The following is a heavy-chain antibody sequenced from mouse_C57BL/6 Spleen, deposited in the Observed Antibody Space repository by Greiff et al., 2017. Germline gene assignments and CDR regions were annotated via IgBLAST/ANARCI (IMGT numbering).Heavy chain of an antibody. D-gene: IGHD1-1*02. CDR1: GFTFSSYA. J-gene: IGHJ2*01. V-gene: IGHV5-9-1*02. CDR2: ISSSGDYI. Sequence: EVKVVESGEGLVKPGGSLKLSCAASGFTFSSYAMSWVRQTPEKRLEWVAYISSSGDYIYYADTVKGRFTISRDNARNTLYLQMSSLKSEDTAMYYCTRGEWSYYFDYWGQGTTLTVSS. CDR3: TRGEWSYYFDY.